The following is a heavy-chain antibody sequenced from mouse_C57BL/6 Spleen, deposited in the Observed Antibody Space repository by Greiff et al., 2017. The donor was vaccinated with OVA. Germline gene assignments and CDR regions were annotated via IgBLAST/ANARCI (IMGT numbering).Heavy chain of an antibody. V-gene: IGHV1-26*01. J-gene: IGHJ1*03. CDR3: ARRYYGYDSWYCDV. CDR2: INPNNGGT. D-gene: IGHD2-2*01. CDR1: GYTFTDYY. Sequence: VQLQQSGPELVKPGASVKISCKASGYTFTDYYMNWVKQSHGKSLEWIGDINPNNGGTSYNQKFKGKATLTVDKSSSTAYMELRSLTSEDSAVYYCARRYYGYDSWYCDVWGTGTTVTVSS.